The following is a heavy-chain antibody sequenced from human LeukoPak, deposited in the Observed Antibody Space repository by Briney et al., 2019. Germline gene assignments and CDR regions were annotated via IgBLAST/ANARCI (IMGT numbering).Heavy chain of an antibody. CDR1: GYTFTSYY. CDR3: ARTNFQQFKRYSSGWYSDY. V-gene: IGHV1-46*01. J-gene: IGHJ4*02. CDR2: INPSGGST. D-gene: IGHD6-19*01. Sequence: ASVKVSCKASGYTFTSYYIHWVRQAPGQGLEWMGIINPSGGSTTYAQILQGRVTMTRDTSTSTVYMELSSLRSEDTAVYYCARTNFQQFKRYSSGWYSDYWGQGTLVTVSS.